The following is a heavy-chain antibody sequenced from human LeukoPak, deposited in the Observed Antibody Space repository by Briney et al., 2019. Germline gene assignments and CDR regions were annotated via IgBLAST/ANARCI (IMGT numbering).Heavy chain of an antibody. D-gene: IGHD3-22*01. CDR1: GFTFSGSA. J-gene: IGHJ3*02. CDR3: TRARASAMIVVNAFDI. V-gene: IGHV3-73*01. Sequence: GSLRLSCAASGFTFSGSAMHWVRQASGKGLEWVGRIRSKAKSYATAYAASVKGRFTISRDDSKNTAYLQMNSLKTEDTAVYYCTRARASAMIVVNAFDIWGQGTMVTVSS. CDR2: IRSKAKSYAT.